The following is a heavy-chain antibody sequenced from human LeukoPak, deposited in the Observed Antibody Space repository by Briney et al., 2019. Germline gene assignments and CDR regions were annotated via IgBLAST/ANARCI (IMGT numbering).Heavy chain of an antibody. CDR3: AITYCGGDCYSGGNWFDP. CDR1: GGTFSSYA. D-gene: IGHD2-21*02. V-gene: IGHV1-69*05. J-gene: IGHJ5*02. CDR2: IIPIFGTA. Sequence: SVKVSCKASGGTFSSYAISWVRQAPGQGLEWMGRIIPIFGTANYVQKFQGRVTITTDESTSTAYMELSSLRSEDTAVYYCAITYCGGDCYSGGNWFDPWGQGTLVTVSS.